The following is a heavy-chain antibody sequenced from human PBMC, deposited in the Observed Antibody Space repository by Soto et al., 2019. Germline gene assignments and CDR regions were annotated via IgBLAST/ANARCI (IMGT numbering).Heavy chain of an antibody. CDR2: ISSDGNRR. CDR1: GFTFPNFA. CDR3: AKDHYISRSGSLSPYCFDY. V-gene: IGHV3-30*18. Sequence: QVYLVESGGGVVQPGRSLRLSCAVSGFTFPNFAMHWVRQAPGKGLEWVALISSDGNRRSYADSVKGRFTISRDNSKNTLYRQMNSRSAEDTAVFYCAKDHYISRSGSLSPYCFDYWGQGTRVTVSS. J-gene: IGHJ4*02. D-gene: IGHD3-10*01.